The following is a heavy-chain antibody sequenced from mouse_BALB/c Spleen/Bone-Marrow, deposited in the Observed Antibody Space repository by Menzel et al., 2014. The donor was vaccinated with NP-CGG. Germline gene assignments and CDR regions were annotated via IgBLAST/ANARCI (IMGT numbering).Heavy chain of an antibody. J-gene: IGHJ2*01. D-gene: IGHD1-1*01. V-gene: IGHV1-39*01. CDR1: GYSFTGYN. Sequence: EVKLVESGPELEKPGASVKISCKASGYSFTGYNMNWVKQSNGKSLEWIGNIDPYYGGTSYNQKFKGEATLTVDRSSSTAYMQLKSLTSEESAVYYCARLDGGGYWGQGTTLTVSS. CDR3: ARLDGGGY. CDR2: IDPYYGGT.